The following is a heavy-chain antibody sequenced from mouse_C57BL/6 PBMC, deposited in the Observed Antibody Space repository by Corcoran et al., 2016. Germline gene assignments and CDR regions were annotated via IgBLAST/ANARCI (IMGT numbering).Heavy chain of an antibody. CDR2: IYPGSGNT. CDR3: ARGDGYYPAWFAY. CDR1: GYSFTSYY. J-gene: IGHJ3*01. D-gene: IGHD2-3*01. Sequence: QVQLQQSGPELVKPGASVKISCKASGYSFTSYYIHWVKQRPGQGLEWIGWIYPGSGNTKYNEKFKGKATLTADTSSSTAYMQLSSLTSEDSAVYYCARGDGYYPAWFAYWGQGTLVTVSA. V-gene: IGHV1-66*01.